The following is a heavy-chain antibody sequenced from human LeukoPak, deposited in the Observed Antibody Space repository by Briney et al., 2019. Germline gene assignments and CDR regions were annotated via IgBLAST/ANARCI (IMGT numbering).Heavy chain of an antibody. CDR2: IYYSGST. Sequence: SETLSLTCTVSGGSISSYYWSWIRQPPGKGLEWIGYIYYSGSTNYNPSLKSRVTISVDTSKNQFSLKLSSVTAADTAVYYCVRAKYYYGSGSYGYFDYWGQGTLVTVSS. V-gene: IGHV4-59*01. CDR3: VRAKYYYGSGSYGYFDY. J-gene: IGHJ4*02. D-gene: IGHD3-10*01. CDR1: GGSISSYY.